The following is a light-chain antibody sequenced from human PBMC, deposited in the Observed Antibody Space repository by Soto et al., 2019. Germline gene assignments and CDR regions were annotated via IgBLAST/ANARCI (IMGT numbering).Light chain of an antibody. Sequence: EIVLTQSPATLSLSPGTRATLSCRASQTVSSYLLCYQQKPGQAPRLLTYDASNGASCTPARFSGSGSETDFTLTISSLEPEDIPDYYCQHRMNWPLTFGQGTRLEIK. V-gene: IGKV3-11*01. J-gene: IGKJ5*01. CDR1: QTVSSY. CDR3: QHRMNWPLT. CDR2: DAS.